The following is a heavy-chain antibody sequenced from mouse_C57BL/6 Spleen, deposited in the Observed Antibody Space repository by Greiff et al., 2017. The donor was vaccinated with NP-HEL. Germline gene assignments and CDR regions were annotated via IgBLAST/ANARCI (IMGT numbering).Heavy chain of an antibody. CDR1: GYTFTSYW. V-gene: IGHV1-69*01. CDR3: ARDEPDYFDY. Sequence: QVQLQQPGAELVMPGASVKLSCKASGYTFTSYWMHWVKQRPGQGLEWIGEIDPSDSYTNYNQKFKGKSTLTVDKSSSTAYMQLSSLTSEDSAVYYCARDEPDYFDYWGQGTTLTVSS. CDR2: IDPSDSYT. J-gene: IGHJ2*01.